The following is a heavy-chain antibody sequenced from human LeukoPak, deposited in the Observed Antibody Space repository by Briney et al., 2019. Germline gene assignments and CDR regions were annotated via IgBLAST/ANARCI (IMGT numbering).Heavy chain of an antibody. CDR3: AKDGAWLRFDD. CDR2: ISPSGGST. J-gene: IGHJ4*02. Sequence: ASVKVSCKAFGYTFTSNYMHWVRQAPGQGPEWMGVISPSGGSTTYAQKFQGRVTLTRDMSTSTDYLELSSLRSEDTAVYYCAKDGAWLRFDDWGQGILVTVSS. D-gene: IGHD5-12*01. V-gene: IGHV1-46*01. CDR1: GYTFTSNY.